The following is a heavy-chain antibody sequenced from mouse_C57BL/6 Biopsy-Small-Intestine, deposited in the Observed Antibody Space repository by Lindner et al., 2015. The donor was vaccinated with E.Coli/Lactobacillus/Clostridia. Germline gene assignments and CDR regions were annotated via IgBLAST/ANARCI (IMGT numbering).Heavy chain of an antibody. CDR1: GYTFTGYR. D-gene: IGHD2-3*01. J-gene: IGHJ2*01. V-gene: IGHV1-9*01. CDR3: TRKGIYDGYYYHDY. Sequence: VQLQESGAELMKPGASVKLSCEATGYTFTGYRIDWVKQRPGHGLEWIGDILPGSGNTNYNEIFKGKATFTADTSSNTAYIQLSSLTTEDSAIYYCTRKGIYDGYYYHDYWGQGTTLTVSS. CDR2: ILPGSGNT.